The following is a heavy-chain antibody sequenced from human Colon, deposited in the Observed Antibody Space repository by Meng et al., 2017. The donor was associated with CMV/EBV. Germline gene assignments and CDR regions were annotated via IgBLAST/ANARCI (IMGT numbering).Heavy chain of an antibody. V-gene: IGHV3-33*01. CDR3: ARDAFYSNYGDWYYYYYGMDV. Sequence: GESLKISCAASGFNFGSYGMHWVRQAPGKGPEWVAVIWNNGRDSYYAASVKGRFTISRDNSKNTLYLQMNSLRAEDTAVYYCARDAFYSNYGDWYYYYYGMDVWGQGTTVTVSS. CDR1: GFNFGSYG. J-gene: IGHJ6*02. CDR2: IWNNGRDS. D-gene: IGHD4-11*01.